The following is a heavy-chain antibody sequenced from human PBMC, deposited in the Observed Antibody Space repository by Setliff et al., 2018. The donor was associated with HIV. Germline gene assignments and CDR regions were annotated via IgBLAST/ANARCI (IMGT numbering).Heavy chain of an antibody. Sequence: VASVKVSCKTSGFTFTNYDVTWVRQAPGQGLEWMGYISGYTGITHYAQNFQGRVTMTTDPSKYTAYMELRSLKYDDTGVYYCARDAGTGGPGRWVDPWGQGTMVTVSS. J-gene: IGHJ5*02. V-gene: IGHV1-18*01. D-gene: IGHD1-1*01. CDR3: ARDAGTGGPGRWVDP. CDR2: ISGYTGIT. CDR1: GFTFTNYD.